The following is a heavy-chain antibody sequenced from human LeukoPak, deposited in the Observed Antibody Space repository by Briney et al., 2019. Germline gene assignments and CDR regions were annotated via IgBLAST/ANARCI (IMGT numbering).Heavy chain of an antibody. CDR1: GGSISSYY. J-gene: IGHJ1*01. V-gene: IGHV4-59*01. CDR2: IYYSGST. Sequence: PSETLSLTCTVSGGSISSYYWSWIRQPPGKGLEWIGYIYYSGSTNYNPSLKSRVTISVDTSKNQFSLKLSSVTAADTAVYYCARAHLRPRYFQHWGQGTLVTVSS. D-gene: IGHD3-16*01. CDR3: ARAHLRPRYFQH.